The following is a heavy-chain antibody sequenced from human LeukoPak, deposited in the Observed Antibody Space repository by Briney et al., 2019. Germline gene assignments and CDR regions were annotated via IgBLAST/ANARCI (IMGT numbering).Heavy chain of an antibody. J-gene: IGHJ4*02. D-gene: IGHD3-10*01. CDR2: ISWNSGSI. CDR1: GFTFDDYA. CDR3: AKDPTSLLWFGAGAYYFDY. Sequence: GGSLRLSCAASGFTFDDYAMHWVRQAPGKGLEWVSGISWNSGSIGYADSVKGRFTISRDNSKNTLYLQMNSLRAEDTAVYYCAKDPTSLLWFGAGAYYFDYWGQGTLVTVSS. V-gene: IGHV3-9*01.